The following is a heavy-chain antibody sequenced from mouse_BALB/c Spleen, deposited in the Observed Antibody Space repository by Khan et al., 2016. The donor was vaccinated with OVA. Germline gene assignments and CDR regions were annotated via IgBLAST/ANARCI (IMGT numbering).Heavy chain of an antibody. Sequence: QIQLVQSGPELKKPGETVKISCKASGYTFTTNGMNWVKQAPGKGLKWMGWINTYTGETIYADDFKGRFAFSLDTSASTAYLQINNLTNEDTATFACARVGYNETMDYWGQGTSVTVSS. CDR3: ARVGYNETMDY. CDR1: GYTFTTNG. V-gene: IGHV9-3-1*01. D-gene: IGHD1-3*01. J-gene: IGHJ4*01. CDR2: INTYTGET.